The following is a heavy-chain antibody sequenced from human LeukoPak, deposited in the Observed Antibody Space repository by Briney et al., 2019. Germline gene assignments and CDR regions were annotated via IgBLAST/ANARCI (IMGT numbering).Heavy chain of an antibody. V-gene: IGHV4-59*08. Sequence: SETLSLTCTTAGGSSSSYYWSWLRQPPGKGLEWIGYIHYSGSTDYNPSLKSRATISLDTSKNQVSLKLTSVTAADTAVYYCARRASGSYPDYFDSWGQGTLVTVSS. D-gene: IGHD1-26*01. CDR1: GGSSSSYY. J-gene: IGHJ4*02. CDR2: IHYSGST. CDR3: ARRASGSYPDYFDS.